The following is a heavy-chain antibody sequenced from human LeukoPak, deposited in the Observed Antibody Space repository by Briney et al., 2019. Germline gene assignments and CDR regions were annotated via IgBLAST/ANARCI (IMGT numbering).Heavy chain of an antibody. CDR1: GFTFGDHA. V-gene: IGHV3-49*04. D-gene: IGHD5-18*01. Sequence: PGRSLRLSCTASGFTFGDHAMSWVRQAPGKGLEWVGFIRSKSYGSTTEYAESVKGRFSISRDDSKTIAYLQMNSLKTEDAAVYYCTRVPIQQLLYYSIDVWGQGTTVTVSS. CDR3: TRVPIQQLLYYSIDV. J-gene: IGHJ6*02. CDR2: IRSKSYGSTT.